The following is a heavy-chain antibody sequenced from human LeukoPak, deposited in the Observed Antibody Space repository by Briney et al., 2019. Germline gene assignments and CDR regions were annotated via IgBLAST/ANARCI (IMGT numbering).Heavy chain of an antibody. CDR2: FGYTGDST. CDR1: GFTFSSYA. CDR3: AKDFPRDY. J-gene: IGHJ4*02. Sequence: GGSPRLSCAASGFTFSSYAMGWVRQAPGKGLEWVSTFGYTGDSTFYADSVKGRFTVSRDNSKNTLYLQMNSLRVEDTAVYYCAKDFPRDYWGQGTLVTVSS. V-gene: IGHV3-23*01.